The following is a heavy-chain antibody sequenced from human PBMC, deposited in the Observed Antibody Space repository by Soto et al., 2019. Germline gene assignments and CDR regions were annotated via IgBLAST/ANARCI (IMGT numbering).Heavy chain of an antibody. D-gene: IGHD6-19*01. J-gene: IGHJ4*02. CDR1: GFTFSSYG. CDR2: ISSDGSDK. CDR3: AKVSNSSGWYEPFDY. Sequence: GSLILSCGAAGFTFSSYGMHWVRQAPGKGLEWVAVISSDGSDKYYADSVKGRFTISRDNSKNTLYLQMNSLRAEDTAVYYCAKVSNSSGWYEPFDYWGKGTLVTVSS. V-gene: IGHV3-30*18.